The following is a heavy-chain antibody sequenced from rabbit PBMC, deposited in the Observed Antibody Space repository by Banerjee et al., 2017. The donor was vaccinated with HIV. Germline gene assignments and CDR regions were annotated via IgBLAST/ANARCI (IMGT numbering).Heavy chain of an antibody. CDR2: TYTYTLSSADT. V-gene: IGHV1S43*01. CDR3: ARGSAYAGAGYAL. Sequence: QQQLEESGGGLVKPEGSLTLTCKASGFDFSSNAMCWVRQAPGKGLEWIACTYTYTLSSADTRYASWVNGRFTISRSPSLNTVDLKMTSLTAADTATYFCARGSAYAGAGYALWGQGTLVTVS. D-gene: IGHD4-2*01. J-gene: IGHJ3*01. CDR1: GFDFSSNA.